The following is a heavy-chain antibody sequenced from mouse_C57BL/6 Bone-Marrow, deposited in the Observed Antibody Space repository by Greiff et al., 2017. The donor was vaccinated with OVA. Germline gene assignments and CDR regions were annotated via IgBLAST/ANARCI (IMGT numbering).Heavy chain of an antibody. J-gene: IGHJ2*01. CDR1: GYTFTSYN. CDR3: ARRGYYGSSPYFDY. CDR2: IYPGNGDT. V-gene: IGHV1-12*01. Sequence: LQESGAELVRPGASVKMSCKASGYTFTSYNMHWVKQTPRKGLEWIGAIYPGNGDTSYNQKFKGKATLTVDKSYSTAYMQLSSLTSEDSAVYFCARRGYYGSSPYFDYWGQGTTLTVSS. D-gene: IGHD1-1*01.